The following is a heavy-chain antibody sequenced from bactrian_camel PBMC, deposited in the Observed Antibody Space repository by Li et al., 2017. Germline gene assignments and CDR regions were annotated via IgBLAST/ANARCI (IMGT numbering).Heavy chain of an antibody. J-gene: IGHJ4*01. D-gene: IGHD1*01. CDR3: AVGFRPRTGGCWHGEGPYMRY. Sequence: QLVASGGGFVQPGGSLRLSCAASGSTDTNNVMAWFRQVPGKEREGVAGIDSEDETSYADSVKGRFTISVDNAKNATYLQMSSLKPEDTAMYYCAVGFRPRTGGCWHGEGPYMRYWGQGTQVTVS. CDR1: GSTDTNNV. V-gene: IGHV3S53*01. CDR2: IDSEDET.